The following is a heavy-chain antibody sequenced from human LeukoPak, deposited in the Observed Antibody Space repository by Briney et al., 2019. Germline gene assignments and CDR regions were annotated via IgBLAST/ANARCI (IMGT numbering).Heavy chain of an antibody. Sequence: PSETLSLTCTVSNGSISSDTYFWSWIRQPAGKGLEWIGRMSSSGIITYSPSLKSRFTISIDTSRNQFSMNLNSVTAADTAVYYCAKGAGPPWFDPWGQGTLVTVSS. CDR2: MSSSGII. J-gene: IGHJ5*02. V-gene: IGHV4-61*02. D-gene: IGHD6-19*01. CDR3: AKGAGPPWFDP. CDR1: NGSISSDTYF.